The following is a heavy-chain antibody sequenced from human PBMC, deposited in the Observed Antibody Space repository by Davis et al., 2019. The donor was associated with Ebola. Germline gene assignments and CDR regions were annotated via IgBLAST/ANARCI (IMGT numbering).Heavy chain of an antibody. D-gene: IGHD1-1*01. CDR2: IYYSGST. CDR3: ARWKTMGFDY. CDR1: GGSISSGDYY. V-gene: IGHV4-61*08. J-gene: IGHJ4*02. Sequence: MPSETLSLTCTVSGGSISSGDYYWSWIRQPPGKGLEWIGYIYYSGSTNYNPSLKSRVTISVDTSKNQFSLKLSSVTAADTAVYYCARWKTMGFDYWGQGTLVTVSS.